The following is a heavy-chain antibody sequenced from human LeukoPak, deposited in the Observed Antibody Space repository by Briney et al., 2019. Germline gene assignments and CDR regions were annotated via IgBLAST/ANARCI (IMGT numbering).Heavy chain of an antibody. V-gene: IGHV1-46*01. CDR2: INPSGGST. Sequence: ASVKVSCKASGYTFASYYMHWVRQAPGQGLEWMGIINPSGGSTSYAQKFQGRVTMTRDTSTSTVYMELSSLRSEDTAVYYCARDREATEPHFDPWGQGTLVTVSS. D-gene: IGHD5-24*01. CDR1: GYTFASYY. CDR3: ARDREATEPHFDP. J-gene: IGHJ5*02.